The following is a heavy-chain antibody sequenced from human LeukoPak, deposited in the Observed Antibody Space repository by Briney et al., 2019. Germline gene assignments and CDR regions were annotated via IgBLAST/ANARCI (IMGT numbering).Heavy chain of an antibody. J-gene: IGHJ4*02. V-gene: IGHV3-30*02. Sequence: HTGGSLRLSCAASGFTFSSYGMHWVRQAPGKGLEWVAFIRYDGSNKYYADSVKGRFTISRDNSKNTLYLHVNSLRPEDTAVYYCAREGGYYDSSGSFPVWGQGTLVTVSS. D-gene: IGHD3-22*01. CDR2: IRYDGSNK. CDR3: AREGGYYDSSGSFPV. CDR1: GFTFSSYG.